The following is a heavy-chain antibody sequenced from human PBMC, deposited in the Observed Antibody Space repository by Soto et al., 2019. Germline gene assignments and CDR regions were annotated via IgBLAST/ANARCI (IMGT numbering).Heavy chain of an antibody. CDR2: ISAYNGNT. V-gene: IGHV1-18*01. D-gene: IGHD2-15*01. CDR3: ARDLVVVAAGGDWFDP. J-gene: IGHJ5*02. CDR1: GYTFTSYG. Sequence: GASVKVSCKASGYTFTSYGISWVRQAPGQGLEWMGWISAYNGNTNYAQKLQGRVTMTTDTSTSTAYMELRSLRSDDTAVYYCARDLVVVAAGGDWFDPWGQGTLVTVSS.